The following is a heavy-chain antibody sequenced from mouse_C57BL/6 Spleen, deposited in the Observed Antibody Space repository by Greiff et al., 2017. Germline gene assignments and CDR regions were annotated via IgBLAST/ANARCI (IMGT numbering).Heavy chain of an antibody. Sequence: QVQLQQPGAELVMPGASVKLSCKASGYTFTSYWMHWVKQRPGQGLEWIGEIDPSDSYTNYNQKFKGKSTLTVDKSSSTAYMQLSSLTSESSAVYYCARRDGYYEEYFDYGGQGTTLTVSS. V-gene: IGHV1-69*01. CDR1: GYTFTSYW. J-gene: IGHJ2*01. D-gene: IGHD2-3*01. CDR3: ARRDGYYEEYFDY. CDR2: IDPSDSYT.